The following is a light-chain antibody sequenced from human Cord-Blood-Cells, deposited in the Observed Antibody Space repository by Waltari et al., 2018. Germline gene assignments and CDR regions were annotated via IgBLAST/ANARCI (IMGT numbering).Light chain of an antibody. J-gene: IGLJ3*02. CDR2: GNS. CDR3: QSYDSSLSGSV. Sequence: QSVLTPPPSVSGAPGQRVTISCTGSSTHIGAGYYVHWYQQLPGTAPKLLIYGNSNRPSGVPDRFSGSKSGTSASLAITGLQAEDEADYYCQSYDSSLSGSVFGGGTKLTVL. CDR1: STHIGAGYY. V-gene: IGLV1-40*01.